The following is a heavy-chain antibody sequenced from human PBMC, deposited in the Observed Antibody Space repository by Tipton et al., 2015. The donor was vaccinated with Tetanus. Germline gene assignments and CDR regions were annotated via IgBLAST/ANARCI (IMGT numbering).Heavy chain of an antibody. CDR2: ISWNSGTI. V-gene: IGHV3-9*01. CDR3: AKDPYGSGVNWFDP. D-gene: IGHD3-10*01. J-gene: IGHJ5*02. Sequence: SLRLSCAASGFTFDDYAMHWVRQAPGKGLEWVSGISWNSGTIGYADSVKGRFTISRDNAKNSLYLQMNSLRAEDTAVYYCAKDPYGSGVNWFDPWGQGTLVTVSP. CDR1: GFTFDDYA.